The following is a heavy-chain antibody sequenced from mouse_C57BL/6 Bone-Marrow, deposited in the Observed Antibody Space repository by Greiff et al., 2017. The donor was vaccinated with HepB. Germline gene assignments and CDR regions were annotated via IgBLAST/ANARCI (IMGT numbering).Heavy chain of an antibody. D-gene: IGHD1-1*01. Sequence: VKLMESGPGLVAPSQSLSITCTVSGFSLTSYAISWVRQPPGKGLEWLGVIWTGGGTNYNSALKSRLSLSKDTSKIQVFLKMNSLQTDDTDRYYCVCQNYGSRGNAMDYWGQGTSDTVSS. CDR1: GFSLTSYA. V-gene: IGHV2-9-1*01. CDR3: VCQNYGSRGNAMDY. J-gene: IGHJ4*01. CDR2: IWTGGGT.